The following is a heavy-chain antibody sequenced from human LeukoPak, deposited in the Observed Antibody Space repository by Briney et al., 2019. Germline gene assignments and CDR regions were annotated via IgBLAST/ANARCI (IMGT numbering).Heavy chain of an antibody. CDR2: ISYDGSNK. CDR3: ERRNHYDSKETDY. V-gene: IGHV3-30*03. CDR1: GFTFSSYG. Sequence: GGSLRLSCAASGFTFSSYGMHWVRQAPGKGLEWVAVISYDGSNKYYADSVKGRFTISRGNSKNTLYLQMNSLRAEDTAVYYCERRNHYDSKETDYWGQGTLVTVSS. J-gene: IGHJ4*02. D-gene: IGHD3-22*01.